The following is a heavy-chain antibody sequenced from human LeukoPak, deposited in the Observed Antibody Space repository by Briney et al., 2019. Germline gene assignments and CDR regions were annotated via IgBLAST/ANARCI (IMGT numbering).Heavy chain of an antibody. Sequence: GGSLRLSCSASGFTFSSYTIHWVRQAPGKGLEFVSAITSNGGSAYYADAVKGRFTISRDNSKNTVYLQMSSLRAEDTAVYYCVIVRGYFDSSGSDYWGQGTLVTVSS. CDR3: VIVRGYFDSSGSDY. CDR2: ITSNGGSA. D-gene: IGHD3-9*01. V-gene: IGHV3-64D*06. CDR1: GFTFSSYT. J-gene: IGHJ4*02.